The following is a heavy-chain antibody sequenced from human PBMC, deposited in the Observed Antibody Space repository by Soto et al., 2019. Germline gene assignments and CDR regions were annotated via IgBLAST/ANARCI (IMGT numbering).Heavy chain of an antibody. D-gene: IGHD6-19*01. J-gene: IGHJ3*02. CDR2: MNPNSGNT. CDR1: GYTFTSYD. CDR3: GRIIGAVAATDAFDI. V-gene: IGHV1-8*01. Sequence: GASVKVSCKASGYTFTSYDINWVRQATGQGLEWMGWMNPNSGNTGYAQKFQGRVTMTRNTSISTAYMELSSLRSEDTAVYYCGRIIGAVAATDAFDIWGQGTMVTVSS.